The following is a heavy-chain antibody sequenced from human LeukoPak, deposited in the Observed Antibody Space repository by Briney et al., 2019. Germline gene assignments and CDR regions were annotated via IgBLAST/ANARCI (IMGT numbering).Heavy chain of an antibody. CDR3: ARDSPAGL. CDR1: GGSVSSGSYY. J-gene: IGHJ2*01. V-gene: IGHV4-61*01. Sequence: SETLSLTCTVSGGSVSSGSYYWSWIRQPPGKGLEWIGYIYYSGSTNYNPSLKSRVTISVDTSKNQFSLKLSSVTAADTAVYYCARDSPAGLWGRGTLVTVFS. CDR2: IYYSGST. D-gene: IGHD2-2*01.